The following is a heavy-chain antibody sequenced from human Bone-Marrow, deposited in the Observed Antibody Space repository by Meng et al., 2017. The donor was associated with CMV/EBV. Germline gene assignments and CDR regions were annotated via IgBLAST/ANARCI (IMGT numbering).Heavy chain of an antibody. J-gene: IGHJ6*02. D-gene: IGHD3-3*01. V-gene: IGHV3-21*01. Sequence: RGSLRLSCAASGFIFSSYSMNWVRQAPGKGLEWVSSISSSSSYIYHADSVKGRFTISRDNAKNSLYLQMNSLRAEDTAVYYCASFFWSGYSVDLRPDYYYYGMDVWGQGTTVTVSS. CDR1: GFIFSSYS. CDR2: ISSSSSYI. CDR3: ASFFWSGYSVDLRPDYYYYGMDV.